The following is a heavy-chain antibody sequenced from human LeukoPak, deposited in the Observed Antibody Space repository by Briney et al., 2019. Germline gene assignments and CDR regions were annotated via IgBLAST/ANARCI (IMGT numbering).Heavy chain of an antibody. CDR3: ASDSSGYSNYFDY. V-gene: IGHV3-33*01. J-gene: IGHJ4*02. CDR1: GFTFSSYG. CDR2: IWYDGSNK. Sequence: GGSLRLSCAASGFTFSSYGMRWVRQAPGKGLEWVAVIWYDGSNKYYADSVKGRFTISRDNSKNTLYLQMNSLRAEDTAVYYCASDSSGYSNYFDYWGQGTLVTVSS. D-gene: IGHD3-22*01.